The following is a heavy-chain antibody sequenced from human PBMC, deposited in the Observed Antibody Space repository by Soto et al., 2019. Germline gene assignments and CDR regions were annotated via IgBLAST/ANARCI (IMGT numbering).Heavy chain of an antibody. CDR3: ALALGPTAGLDY. CDR2: IYNSETT. V-gene: IGHV4-31*04. J-gene: IGHJ4*02. CDR1: GASITSGHYY. D-gene: IGHD3-3*02. Sequence: QVRLQESGPGLVKPSQTLSQTCTVSGASITSGHYYWTWIRQLPGKGLEWIGSIYNSETTHYNPSLTSRLTKSIDTSANQCYLTLSSVTAAHTAIYYCALALGPTAGLDYWGQGTLITVSA.